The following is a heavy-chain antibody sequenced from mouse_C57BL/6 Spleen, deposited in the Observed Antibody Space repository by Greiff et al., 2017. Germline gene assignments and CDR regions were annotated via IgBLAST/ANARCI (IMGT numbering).Heavy chain of an antibody. D-gene: IGHD1-1*01. CDR1: GFTFSSYG. CDR3: ARHEYYGSYYAMDY. Sequence: DVQLVESGGDLVKPGGSLKLSCAASGFTFSSYGMSWVRQTPDKRLEWVATISSGGSYTYYPDSVKGRFTISRDNAKNTLYLQMSSLKSEDTAMYYCARHEYYGSYYAMDYWGQGTSVTVSS. V-gene: IGHV5-6*01. J-gene: IGHJ4*01. CDR2: ISSGGSYT.